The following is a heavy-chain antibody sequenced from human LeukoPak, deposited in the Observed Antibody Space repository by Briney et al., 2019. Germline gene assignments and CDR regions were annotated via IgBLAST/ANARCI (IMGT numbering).Heavy chain of an antibody. V-gene: IGHV3-74*01. Sequence: PGGSLRLSCAASGFTLSNHWMYWVRQAPGKGLVWVSRIASDGITTNYADSVKGRFTISRDNAKNTLYLQMNSLRAEDTAVYYCARSLLTAVNCFGPWGQGTLVTVSS. CDR3: ARSLLTAVNCFGP. D-gene: IGHD3-16*01. CDR1: GFTLSNHW. CDR2: IASDGITT. J-gene: IGHJ5*02.